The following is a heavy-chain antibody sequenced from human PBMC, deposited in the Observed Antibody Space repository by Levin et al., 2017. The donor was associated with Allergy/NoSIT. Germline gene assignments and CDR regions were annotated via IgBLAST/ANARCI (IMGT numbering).Heavy chain of an antibody. CDR1: GFTFSRFA. CDR2: ISYDGSNK. V-gene: IGHV3-30*18. Sequence: GGSLRLSCAASGFTFSRFAMHWVRQAPGKGLESVAVISYDGSNKYYEDAVKGRFSISRDNSKNTLYLEMDILRVEDTAIYYCAKSATAGLRYYYGLDVWGQGTTVTVSS. J-gene: IGHJ6*02. CDR3: AKSATAGLRYYYGLDV.